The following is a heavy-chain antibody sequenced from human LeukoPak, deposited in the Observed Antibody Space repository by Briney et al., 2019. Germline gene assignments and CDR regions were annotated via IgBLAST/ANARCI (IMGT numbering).Heavy chain of an antibody. CDR1: GGSISSGDYY. D-gene: IGHD3-9*01. J-gene: IGHJ4*02. Sequence: SETLSLTCTVSGGSISSGDYYWSWIRQPPGKGLEWMGYIYYSGSTYYNPSLKSRVTISVDTSKNQFSLKLSSVTAADTAVYYCASSPLSDDILTGQLDYWGQGTLVTVSS. CDR3: ASSPLSDDILTGQLDY. CDR2: IYYSGST. V-gene: IGHV4-30-4*01.